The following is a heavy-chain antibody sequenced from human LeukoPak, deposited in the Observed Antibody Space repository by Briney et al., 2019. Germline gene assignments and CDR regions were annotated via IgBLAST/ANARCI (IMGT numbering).Heavy chain of an antibody. CDR1: GFTFSNYS. D-gene: IGHD2-15*01. CDR2: ISGSGGST. Sequence: GGSLRLSCAASGFTFSNYSMSWVRQAPGKGLEWVSTISGSGGSTYYADSVKGRFTISRDNSKNTLYLQMHSLRAEDTAVYYCARYGGSSFYYGMDVWGQGTTVIVSS. V-gene: IGHV3-23*01. J-gene: IGHJ6*02. CDR3: ARYGGSSFYYGMDV.